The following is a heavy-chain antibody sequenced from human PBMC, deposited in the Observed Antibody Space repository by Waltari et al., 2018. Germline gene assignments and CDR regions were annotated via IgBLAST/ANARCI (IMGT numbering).Heavy chain of an antibody. CDR2: ISGSGGTT. V-gene: IGHV3-23*04. D-gene: IGHD1-26*01. J-gene: IGHJ4*02. Sequence: EVWLVESGGGLVQPGGSLTLSCAASGFTFSNHGMSWVRQAPGKGLECVSTISGSGGTTFYADSVKGRFTMSKDNSKNTLFLQMNSLRFDDTAEYYCAKSTGSYYEVFDYWGRGTLVTVSS. CDR3: AKSTGSYYEVFDY. CDR1: GFTFSNHG.